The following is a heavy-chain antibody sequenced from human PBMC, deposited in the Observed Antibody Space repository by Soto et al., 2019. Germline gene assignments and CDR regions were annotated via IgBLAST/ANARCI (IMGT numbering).Heavy chain of an antibody. CDR2: IIPIFGTA. Sequence: QVQLVQSGAEVKKPGSSVKVSCKASGGTFSSYAISWVRQAPGQGLEWMGGIIPIFGTANYAQKFQGRVTITADESTSTAYMELSILRSEDTAVYYCAREGHSYGYYYYYGMDVWGQGTTVTVSS. J-gene: IGHJ6*02. D-gene: IGHD5-18*01. CDR1: GGTFSSYA. CDR3: AREGHSYGYYYYYGMDV. V-gene: IGHV1-69*01.